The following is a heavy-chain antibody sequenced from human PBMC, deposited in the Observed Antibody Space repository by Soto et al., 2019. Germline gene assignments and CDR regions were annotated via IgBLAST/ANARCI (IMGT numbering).Heavy chain of an antibody. CDR3: ATKSSIKIFGVVSPYYGMDV. D-gene: IGHD3-3*01. Sequence: XSVKVSCKVSGYPLTELSMHWGRQSPGKGLEWMGGFDPEDGETIYAQKFQGRVTMTEDTSTDTAYMELSSLRSEDTAVYYCATKSSIKIFGVVSPYYGMDVWGQGTTVTVSS. CDR1: GYPLTELS. CDR2: FDPEDGET. J-gene: IGHJ6*02. V-gene: IGHV1-24*01.